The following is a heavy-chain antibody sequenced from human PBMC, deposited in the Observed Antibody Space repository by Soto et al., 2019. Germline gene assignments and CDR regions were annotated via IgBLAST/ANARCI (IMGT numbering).Heavy chain of an antibody. Sequence: PGGSLRLSCAASGFTFSNYAMNWVRQAPGNGLEWVSTISGSEGSTYYADSVKGRFTISRDNSKNTLYLHMNSLRAEDTAVYYCAKAGDRVYYDSSGYYPGFDYWGQGTLVTVSS. J-gene: IGHJ4*02. CDR1: GFTFSNYA. D-gene: IGHD3-22*01. V-gene: IGHV3-23*01. CDR2: ISGSEGST. CDR3: AKAGDRVYYDSSGYYPGFDY.